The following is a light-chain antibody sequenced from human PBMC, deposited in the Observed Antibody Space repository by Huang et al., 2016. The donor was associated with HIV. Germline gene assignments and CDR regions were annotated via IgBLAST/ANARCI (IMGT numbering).Light chain of an antibody. J-gene: IGKJ2*01. CDR2: EAS. V-gene: IGKV1-33*01. Sequence: DIQMTQSPSSLSTFIGDKVNITCQASQDIGNYRNWYQQRPGKAPKLLIYEASSLETGVTSRFSGGGSGTTFTFTITNLRPEDVATYYCQQYDGLPYTFGQGTLIEI. CDR1: QDIGNY. CDR3: QQYDGLPYT.